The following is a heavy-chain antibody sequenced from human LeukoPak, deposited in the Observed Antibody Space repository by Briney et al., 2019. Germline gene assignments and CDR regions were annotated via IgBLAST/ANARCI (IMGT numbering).Heavy chain of an antibody. J-gene: IGHJ4*02. CDR2: MNPNSGNT. Sequence: ASVKVSCKASGYTFTSYDINWVRQAPGQGLEWMGWMNPNSGNTGYAQKFQGRVTMTRNTSISTAYMELSSLRSEDTAVYYCARGLRAAAGTGDYWGQGTLVTVSS. V-gene: IGHV1-8*01. D-gene: IGHD6-13*01. CDR3: ARGLRAAAGTGDY. CDR1: GYTFTSYD.